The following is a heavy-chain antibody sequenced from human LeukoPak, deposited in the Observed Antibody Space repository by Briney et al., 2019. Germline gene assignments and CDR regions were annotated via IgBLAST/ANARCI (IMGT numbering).Heavy chain of an antibody. J-gene: IGHJ6*02. Sequence: GGSLRLSCAASGFTLSRNEMNWVRQAPGKGLEWVSYISSSGSSIYYADSVKGRFTISRDNAKNSLYLQMNSLRAEDTAVYYCARPGYYYGMDVWGQGTTVTVCS. D-gene: IGHD3-10*01. CDR2: ISSSGSSI. V-gene: IGHV3-48*03. CDR1: GFTLSRNE. CDR3: ARPGYYYGMDV.